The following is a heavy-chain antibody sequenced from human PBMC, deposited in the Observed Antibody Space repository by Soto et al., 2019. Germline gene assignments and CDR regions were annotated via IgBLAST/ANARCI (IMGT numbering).Heavy chain of an antibody. Sequence: QIELQESGPGLIKPSQTLSLTCNVPNLAFQTGQLFWSWIRRPPGKGLEWLGDRHISAGSLYNPSFRGGVSISVDMSRGQVSLSLASVSAADTAFYFCARGRVSPRGRRRWYFDLWGRGTLVSVSS. CDR3: ARGRVSPRGRRRWYFDL. V-gene: IGHV4-30-4*01. J-gene: IGHJ2*01. D-gene: IGHD3-10*01. CDR1: NLAFQTGQLF. CDR2: RHISAGS.